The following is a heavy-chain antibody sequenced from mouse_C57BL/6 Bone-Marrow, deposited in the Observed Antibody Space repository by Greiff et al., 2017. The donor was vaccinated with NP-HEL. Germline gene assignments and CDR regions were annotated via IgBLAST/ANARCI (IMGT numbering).Heavy chain of an antibody. J-gene: IGHJ1*03. CDR1: GFTFSDYY. D-gene: IGHD1-1*01. Sequence: EVQLVESGGGLVQPGGSLKLSCAASGFTFSDYYMYWVRQTPEKRLAWVAYISNGGGSTYYPDTVKGRFTISRDNAKNTLYLQMSLLKSEDTAMYYCARPPRPNYGSSYWYFDVWGTGTTVTVSS. CDR3: ARPPRPNYGSSYWYFDV. CDR2: ISNGGGST. V-gene: IGHV5-12*01.